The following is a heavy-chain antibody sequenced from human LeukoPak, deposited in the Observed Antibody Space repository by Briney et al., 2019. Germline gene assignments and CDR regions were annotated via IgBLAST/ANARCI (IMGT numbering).Heavy chain of an antibody. D-gene: IGHD3-22*01. Sequence: GGSLRLSCAAPGFSVSTNYMSWVRQAPGKGLEWVSVIYNGGGTYYADSVKGQFTISRDNSKNTVYLQMNSLRAEDTAVYYCASGIVGIGYYFDYWGQGTLVTVSS. CDR1: GFSVSTNY. V-gene: IGHV3-53*01. J-gene: IGHJ4*02. CDR2: IYNGGGT. CDR3: ASGIVGIGYYFDY.